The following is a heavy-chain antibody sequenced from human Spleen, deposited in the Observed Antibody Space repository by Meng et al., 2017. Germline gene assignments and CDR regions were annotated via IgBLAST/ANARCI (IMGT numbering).Heavy chain of an antibody. V-gene: IGHV3-11*01. Sequence: GESLKISCAASGFTFSDYYMSWIRQAPGKGLEWVSYISSSGSTIYYADSVKGRFTISRDNAKNSLYLQMNSLRAEDTAVYYCARVPDGDYVLNFDYWGQGTRVTVSS. CDR1: GFTFSDYY. CDR3: ARVPDGDYVLNFDY. D-gene: IGHD4-17*01. CDR2: ISSSGSTI. J-gene: IGHJ4*02.